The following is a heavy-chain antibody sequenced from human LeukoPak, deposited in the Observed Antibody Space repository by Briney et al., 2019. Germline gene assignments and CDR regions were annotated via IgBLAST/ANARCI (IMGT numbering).Heavy chain of an antibody. Sequence: PGGSLRLSCAASGFTVSSNYMSWVRQAPGKGLEWIGEIYHSGSPNYNPSLKSRVTISVDKSRNHFSLNLSSVTAADTAVYYCARVNINNWHSCDYWGQGTLVTVSS. CDR3: ARVNINNWHSCDY. CDR2: IYHSGSP. J-gene: IGHJ4*02. CDR1: GFTVSSNY. V-gene: IGHV4-4*02. D-gene: IGHD1-1*01.